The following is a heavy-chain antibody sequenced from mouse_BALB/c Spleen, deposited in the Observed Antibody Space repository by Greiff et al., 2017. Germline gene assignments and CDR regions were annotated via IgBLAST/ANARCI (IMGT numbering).Heavy chain of an antibody. CDR1: GYTFTSYW. Sequence: QVQLQQPGAELVKPGAPVKLSCKASGYTFTSYWMNWVKQRPGRGLEWIGRIDPSDSETHYNQKFKDKATLTVDKSSSTAYIQLSSLTSEDSAVYYCASSMITTHAMDYWGQGTSVTVSS. CDR2: IDPSDSET. D-gene: IGHD2-4*01. V-gene: IGHV1-69*02. CDR3: ASSMITTHAMDY. J-gene: IGHJ4*01.